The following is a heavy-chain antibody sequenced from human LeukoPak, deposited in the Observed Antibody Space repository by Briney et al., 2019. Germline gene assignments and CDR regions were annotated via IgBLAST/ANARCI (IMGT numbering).Heavy chain of an antibody. V-gene: IGHV3-23*01. J-gene: IGHJ4*02. CDR2: ISGSGGST. CDR1: GFSFTTHA. CDR3: AKRPPAY. Sequence: GGSPRLSCAASGFSFTTHAMGWVRQAPGKGLEWVSAISGSGGSTYYADSVKGRFTISRDNPKNTLYLQMNSLRAEDTAVYYCAKRPPAYWGQGTLVTVSS.